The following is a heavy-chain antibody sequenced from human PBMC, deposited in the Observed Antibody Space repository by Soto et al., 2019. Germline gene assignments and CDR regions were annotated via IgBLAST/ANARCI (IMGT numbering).Heavy chain of an antibody. CDR3: EWNAAGLDV. D-gene: IGHD1-1*01. J-gene: IGHJ6*01. Sequence: PSETLSLSCTVSGGSIKTFSWSWFRQPPGKGLEWIGYIYYSGSTNYHPSLKSRVSISVDTSKNLFSLKLSSVTAADTAVYYFEWNAAGLDV. CDR1: GGSIKTFS. CDR2: IYYSGST. V-gene: IGHV4-59*08.